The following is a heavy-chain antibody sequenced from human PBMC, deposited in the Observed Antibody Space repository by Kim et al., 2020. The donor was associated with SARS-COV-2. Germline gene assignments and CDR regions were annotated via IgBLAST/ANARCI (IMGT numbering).Heavy chain of an antibody. V-gene: IGHV4-39*01. CDR2: IYYSGST. J-gene: IGHJ5*02. D-gene: IGHD2-2*01. CDR3: ARSIVVVPAAPYLRYNWFDP. CDR1: GGSISSSSYY. Sequence: SETLSLTCTVSGGSISSSSYYWGWIRQPPGKGLEWIGSIYYSGSTYYNPSLKSRVTISVDTSKNQFSLKLSSVTAADTAVYYCARSIVVVPAAPYLRYNWFDPWGQGTLFTVSS.